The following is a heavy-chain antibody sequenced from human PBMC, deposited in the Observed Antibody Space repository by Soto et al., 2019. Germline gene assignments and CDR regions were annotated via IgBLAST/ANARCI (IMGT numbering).Heavy chain of an antibody. CDR2: ISAYNGKT. CDR1: GYTFTSYG. CDR3: ARDSYSSGWAQFDY. Sequence: QVQLVQSGAEVKKPGASVKVSCKASGYTFTSYGISWVRQAPGQGLEWMGWISAYNGKTNYAQKLQGRVTMTTDTSTSTAYIGLRSLRSDDTAVYYCARDSYSSGWAQFDYWGQGTLVTVSS. D-gene: IGHD6-19*01. J-gene: IGHJ4*02. V-gene: IGHV1-18*01.